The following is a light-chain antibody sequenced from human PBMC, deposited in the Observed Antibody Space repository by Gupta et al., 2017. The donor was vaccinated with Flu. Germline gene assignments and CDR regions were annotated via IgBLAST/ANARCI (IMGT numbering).Light chain of an antibody. J-gene: IGKJ5*01. CDR2: AVS. Sequence: DIQLTQSPSFLSAYVGDRVTITCRASQVISSYLAWYQQKPGKAPKLLIYAVSTWQSGVPSRFSGRGYGIEVTLTSSSRQQEDVASYCCQQRKSYPPFTFGQGTXMDIK. V-gene: IGKV1-9*01. CDR3: QQRKSYPPFT. CDR1: QVISSY.